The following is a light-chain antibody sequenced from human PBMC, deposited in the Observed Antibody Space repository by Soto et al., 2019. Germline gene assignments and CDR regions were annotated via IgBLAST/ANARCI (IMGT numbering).Light chain of an antibody. J-gene: IGLJ2*01. Sequence: QSVLTQPASVSGSPGQSITISCTGTSSDIGGYNYVSWYQQHPGKAPKLMIYDVSNRPSGVSNRFSGSKSGNTASLTISGLQAEDEADYYCNSYTSSSTLVFGGGTKLTV. CDR3: NSYTSSSTLV. CDR1: SSDIGGYNY. CDR2: DVS. V-gene: IGLV2-14*01.